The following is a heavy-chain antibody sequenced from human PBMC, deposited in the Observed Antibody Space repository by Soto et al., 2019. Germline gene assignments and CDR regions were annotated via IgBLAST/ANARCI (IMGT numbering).Heavy chain of an antibody. CDR3: AKDKAYSSGLDY. CDR1: GFTFSSYG. J-gene: IGHJ4*02. Sequence: GGSLRLSCAASGFTFSSYGMHWVRQAPGKGLEWVAVISYDGSNKYYADSVKGRFTISRDNSKNTLYLQMNSLRAEDTAVYYCAKDKAYSSGLDYWGQGTLVTVSS. D-gene: IGHD6-19*01. CDR2: ISYDGSNK. V-gene: IGHV3-30*18.